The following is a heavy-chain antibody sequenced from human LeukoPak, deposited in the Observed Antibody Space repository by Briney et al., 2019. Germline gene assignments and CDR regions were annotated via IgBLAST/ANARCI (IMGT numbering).Heavy chain of an antibody. D-gene: IGHD2-15*01. J-gene: IGHJ4*02. Sequence: PGGSLRLSCAASGFTFSSYAMSWVRQAPGKVLEWVSAISGSGGSTYYADSVKGRFTISRDNSKNTLYLQMNSLRAEDTAVYYCAKGSCSGGSCPPVYWGQGTLVTVSS. V-gene: IGHV3-23*01. CDR1: GFTFSSYA. CDR2: ISGSGGST. CDR3: AKGSCSGGSCPPVY.